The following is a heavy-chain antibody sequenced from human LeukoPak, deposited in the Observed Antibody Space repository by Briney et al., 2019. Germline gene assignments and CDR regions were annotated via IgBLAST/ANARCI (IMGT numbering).Heavy chain of an antibody. CDR2: ISISSSTI. V-gene: IGHV3-48*01. CDR3: ARVSGSYYGYFDS. CDR1: VFTFSNCI. D-gene: IGHD1-26*01. J-gene: IGHJ4*02. Sequence: GVSQTLSCAASVFTFSNCIINWVHQAPGKGLEWVSYISISSSTIYYADSVKDPITISRDNAKNSLYLQMNSLRAEDTAVYYCARVSGSYYGYFDSWGQGTLVTVSS.